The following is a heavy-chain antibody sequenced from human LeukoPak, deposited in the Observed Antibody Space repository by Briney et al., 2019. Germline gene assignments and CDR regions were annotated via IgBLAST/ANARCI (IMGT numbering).Heavy chain of an antibody. J-gene: IGHJ4*02. CDR3: ARDSSKAAAPTGDY. Sequence: PGGSLRLSCAASGVTFSSYSMNWVRQAPGPGLEWVSYISSSGSAIYYADSVKGRFTISRDNAKNSLYLQMNSLRAEDTAVYYCARDSSKAAAPTGDYWGQGTLVTVSS. V-gene: IGHV3-21*05. CDR1: GVTFSSYS. D-gene: IGHD6-13*01. CDR2: ISSSGSAI.